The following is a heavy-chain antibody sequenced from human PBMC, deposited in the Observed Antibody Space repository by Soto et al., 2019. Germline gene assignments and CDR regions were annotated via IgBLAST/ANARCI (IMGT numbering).Heavy chain of an antibody. CDR2: IYSGGST. CDR1: GFTVSSNY. V-gene: IGHV3-53*01. J-gene: IGHJ1*01. D-gene: IGHD3-22*01. Sequence: GGSLRLSCAASGFTVSSNYMSWFRQAPGKGLEWDSVIYSGGSTYYADSVKGRFTISRDNSKNTLYLQMNSLRAEDTAVYYCARDRVESGYPEYFQLWGQGTLVTVSS. CDR3: ARDRVESGYPEYFQL.